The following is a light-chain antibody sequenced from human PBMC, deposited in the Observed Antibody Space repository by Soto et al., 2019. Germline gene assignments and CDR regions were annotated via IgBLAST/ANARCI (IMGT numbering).Light chain of an antibody. CDR1: QSISSW. J-gene: IGKJ1*01. V-gene: IGKV1-5*03. CDR2: KAS. Sequence: DIQMTQSPSTLSASVGDRVTITCRASQSISSWLAWYQQKSGKAPKLLIYKASSLESGVPPRFSGSGSGTDFTLTISSLQPDDFATYYCQQYNSYPWTFGQGTKVEIK. CDR3: QQYNSYPWT.